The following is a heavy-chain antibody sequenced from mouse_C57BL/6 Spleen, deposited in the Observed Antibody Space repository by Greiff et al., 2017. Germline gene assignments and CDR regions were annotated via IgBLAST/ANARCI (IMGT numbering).Heavy chain of an antibody. Sequence: VKLMESGAELARPGASVKMSCKASGYTFTSYTMHWVKQRPGQGLEWIGYINPSSGYTKYNQKFKDKATLTADKSSSTAYMQRSSLTSEDSAVYYCARFEYPLMDYWGQGTSVTVSS. D-gene: IGHD5-2*01. CDR1: GYTFTSYT. CDR3: ARFEYPLMDY. J-gene: IGHJ4*01. V-gene: IGHV1-4*01. CDR2: INPSSGYT.